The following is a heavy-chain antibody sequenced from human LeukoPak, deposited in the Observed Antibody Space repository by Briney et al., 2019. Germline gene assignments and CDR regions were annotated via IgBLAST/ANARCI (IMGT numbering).Heavy chain of an antibody. D-gene: IGHD3-3*01. CDR2: IKQDGSDK. CDR1: GFTFSNYW. Sequence: GGSLRLSCAASGFTFSNYWLTWVRQAPGKGLEWVANIKQDGSDKYYVGSVRGRFTISRDNAKNSLYLQMNGLRAADTAVYYCATMECFCRVSNCQSDAFNIWGQGTMVTVSS. J-gene: IGHJ3*02. V-gene: IGHV3-7*01. CDR3: ATMECFCRVSNCQSDAFNI.